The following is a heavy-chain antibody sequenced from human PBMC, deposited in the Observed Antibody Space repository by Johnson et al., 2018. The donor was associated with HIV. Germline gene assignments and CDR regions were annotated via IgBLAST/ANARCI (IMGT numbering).Heavy chain of an antibody. CDR1: GFTVSSNY. Sequence: VQLVESGGGLIQPGGSLRLSCAASGFTVSSNYMSWVRQAPGKGLEWVSVIYSGGSTYYADSVKGRFTISRDNSKNTLYLQMNSLRDEDTAVYYCARVRAGIAAAGRGDDIWGQGTMVTVSS. CDR2: IYSGGST. D-gene: IGHD6-13*01. V-gene: IGHV3-53*01. CDR3: ARVRAGIAAAGRGDDI. J-gene: IGHJ3*02.